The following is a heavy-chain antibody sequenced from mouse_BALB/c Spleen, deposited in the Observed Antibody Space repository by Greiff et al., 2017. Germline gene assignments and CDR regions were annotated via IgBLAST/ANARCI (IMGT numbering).Heavy chain of an antibody. CDR2: INPGSGGT. CDR3: ARGRSYYAMDY. Sequence: VQLQQSGAELVRPGTSVKVSCKASGYAFTNYLIEWVKQRPGQGLEWIGVINPGSGGTNYNEKFKGKATLTADKSSSTAYMQLSSLTSDDSAVYFCARGRSYYAMDYWGQGTSVTVSS. CDR1: GYAFTNYL. J-gene: IGHJ4*01. V-gene: IGHV1-54*01.